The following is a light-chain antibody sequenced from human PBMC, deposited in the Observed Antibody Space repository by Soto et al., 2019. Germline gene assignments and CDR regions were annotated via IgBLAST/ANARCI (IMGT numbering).Light chain of an antibody. CDR2: DVS. CDR1: SSDVGNYNY. Sequence: QSALTQPASVSGSPGQSITISCTGTSSDVGNYNYVSWYQQHPGKAPKLMIYDVSNRPSGVSNRFSGSKSGNTASLTISGLQAEDEADYYCRSYTSSSTYVFGTGTKVTVL. J-gene: IGLJ1*01. CDR3: RSYTSSSTYV. V-gene: IGLV2-14*01.